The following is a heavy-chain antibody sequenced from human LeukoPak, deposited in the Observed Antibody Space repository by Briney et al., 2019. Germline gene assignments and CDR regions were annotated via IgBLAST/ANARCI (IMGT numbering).Heavy chain of an antibody. V-gene: IGHV3-23*01. CDR1: GFTFRSYG. Sequence: GGSLRLSCAASGFTFRSYGMSWFRQAPGKGLEWVSAITYSGGNTYYADSVKGRFTISRDNSKSTLYLQMSSLRAEDTAVYYCAKDGTGCGGDCYSDYWGQGTLVTVSS. D-gene: IGHD2-21*02. J-gene: IGHJ4*02. CDR3: AKDGTGCGGDCYSDY. CDR2: ITYSGGNT.